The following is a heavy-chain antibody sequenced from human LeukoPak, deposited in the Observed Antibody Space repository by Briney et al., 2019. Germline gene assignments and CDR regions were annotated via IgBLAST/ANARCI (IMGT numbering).Heavy chain of an antibody. J-gene: IGHJ6*03. V-gene: IGHV4-39*07. D-gene: IGHD3-16*01. CDR2: IYYSGST. Sequence: SETLSLTCTVSGGSISSSSYYWGWIRQPPGKGLEWIGSIYYSGSTNYKSSLKSRVTISVDTSKNQFSLKLSSVTAADTAVYYCARETSQKGAHYMDVWGKGTTVTISS. CDR1: GGSISSSSYY. CDR3: ARETSQKGAHYMDV.